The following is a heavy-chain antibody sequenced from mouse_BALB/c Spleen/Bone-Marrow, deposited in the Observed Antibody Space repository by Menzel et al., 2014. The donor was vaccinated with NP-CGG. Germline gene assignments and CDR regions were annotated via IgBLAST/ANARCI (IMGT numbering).Heavy chain of an antibody. J-gene: IGHJ2*01. CDR2: IYPGNGDT. V-gene: IGHV1-12*01. CDR1: GYTFTSYN. Sequence: QVQLQQSGAELVKPGASVKMSCKASGYTFTSYNMHWVKQTPGQGLEWIGTIYPGNGDTSYNQKFKGKATSTADKSSSTAYMQLSSLTSEDSAVYYCARSNWDGGNYFDYWGQGTTLTVSS. CDR3: ARSNWDGGNYFDY. D-gene: IGHD4-1*01.